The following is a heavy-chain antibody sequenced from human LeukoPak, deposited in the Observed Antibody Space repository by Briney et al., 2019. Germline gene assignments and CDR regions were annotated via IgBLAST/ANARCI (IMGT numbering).Heavy chain of an antibody. D-gene: IGHD7-27*01. J-gene: IGHJ3*02. CDR1: GFTFSSYA. CDR3: AKDRNWGPNAFDI. V-gene: IGHV3-23*01. CDR2: ISGSGGST. Sequence: PGGSLRLSCAASGFTFSSYAMSWVRQAPGKGLEWVSAISGSGGSTYYADSVRGRFTISRDNSKNTLYLQMNSLRAEDTAVYYCAKDRNWGPNAFDIWGQGTMVTVSS.